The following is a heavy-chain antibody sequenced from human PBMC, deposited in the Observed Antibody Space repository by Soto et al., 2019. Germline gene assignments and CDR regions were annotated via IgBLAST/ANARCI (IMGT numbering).Heavy chain of an antibody. CDR2: IYYIGST. CDR1: GGSISSGGYY. D-gene: IGHD3-10*01. CDR3: VSVRGVKYFDY. J-gene: IGHJ4*02. V-gene: IGHV4-31*03. Sequence: QVQLQESGPGLVKPSHTLSLTCTVSGGSISSGGYYWSCIRQHQGKGLDWIGYIYYIGSTYYNPSLKNRVTISVETSKNQLSLKLSSVTAADTAVYYCVSVRGVKYFDYWGQGTLVTVSS.